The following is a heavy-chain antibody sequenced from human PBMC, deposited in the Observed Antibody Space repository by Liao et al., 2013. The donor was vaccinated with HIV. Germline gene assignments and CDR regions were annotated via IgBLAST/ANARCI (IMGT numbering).Heavy chain of an antibody. D-gene: IGHD3-3*01. V-gene: IGHV4-34*01. CDR2: INHSGST. Sequence: QVQLQQWGAGLLKPSETLSLTCAVYGGSFSGYYWSWIRQPPEKGLEWIGEINHSGSTNYNPSLKSRVTISVDTSKNQFSLKLSSVTAADTAVYYCARDPNFWSGPGYWGQGTLVTVSS. CDR1: GGSFSGYY. J-gene: IGHJ4*02. CDR3: ARDPNFWSGPGY.